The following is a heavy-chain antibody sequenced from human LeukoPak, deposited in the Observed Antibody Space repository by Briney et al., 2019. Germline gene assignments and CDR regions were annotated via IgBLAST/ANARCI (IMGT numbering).Heavy chain of an antibody. J-gene: IGHJ5*02. Sequence: ASVKVSCKASGGTFSSYAISWVRQAPGQGLEWMGRIIPIFGTANYAQKFQGRVTITTDESTSTAYMELSSLRSEDTAVYYCARTNPAWNYVNNWFDHWGQGTLITVSS. V-gene: IGHV1-69*05. CDR3: ARTNPAWNYVNNWFDH. CDR2: IIPIFGTA. CDR1: GGTFSSYA. D-gene: IGHD1-7*01.